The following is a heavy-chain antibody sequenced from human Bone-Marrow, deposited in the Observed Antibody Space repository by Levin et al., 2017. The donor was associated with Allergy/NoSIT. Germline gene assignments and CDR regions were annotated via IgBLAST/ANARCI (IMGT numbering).Heavy chain of an antibody. V-gene: IGHV3-30*04. J-gene: IGHJ6*02. D-gene: IGHD5-18*01. CDR1: GFTFSGYA. Sequence: GGSLRLSCAASGFTFSGYALHWVRQAPGKGLEWVALISYDGSNKYEGDSVKGRFTISRDNSKNKLYLQMNSLRREDTGVYYCARAGGLRGGYSTGGYYYGMDVWRQGTTVIVSS. CDR2: ISYDGSNK. CDR3: ARAGGLRGGYSTGGYYYGMDV.